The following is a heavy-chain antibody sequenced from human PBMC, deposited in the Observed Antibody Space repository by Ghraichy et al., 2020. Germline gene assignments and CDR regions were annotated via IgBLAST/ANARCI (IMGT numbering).Heavy chain of an antibody. CDR2: IYYSGST. CDR1: GGSISSSSYY. J-gene: IGHJ4*02. V-gene: IGHV4-39*01. Sequence: GSLRLSCTVSGGSISSSSYYWGWIRQPPGKGLEWIGSIYYSGSTYYNPSVKSRATISVDTSTNQFSLKRSSVTAAATAVYYCATRARRFDILTGYYLDYWGQGTLVTVSS. CDR3: ATRARRFDILTGYYLDY. D-gene: IGHD3-9*01.